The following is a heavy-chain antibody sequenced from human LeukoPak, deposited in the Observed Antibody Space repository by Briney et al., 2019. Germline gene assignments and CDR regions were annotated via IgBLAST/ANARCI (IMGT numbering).Heavy chain of an antibody. CDR2: ISYDGSNK. V-gene: IGHV3-30-3*01. D-gene: IGHD3-10*01. CDR3: ARVGLLDGSGSFDY. Sequence: GGSLRLSCAASGFTFSSYAMHGVRQAPGKGLEWVAVISYDGSNKYYADSVKGRFTISRDNSKNTLYLQMNSLRAEDTAVYYCARVGLLDGSGSFDYWGQGTLVTVSS. CDR1: GFTFSSYA. J-gene: IGHJ4*02.